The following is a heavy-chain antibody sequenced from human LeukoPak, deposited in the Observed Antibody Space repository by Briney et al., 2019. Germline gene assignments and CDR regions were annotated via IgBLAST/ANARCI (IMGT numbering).Heavy chain of an antibody. J-gene: IGHJ6*02. D-gene: IGHD6-6*01. Sequence: PGGSLRLSCAASGFTFSSYSMNWVRQAPGKGLEWVSSISSSSYIYYADSVKGRFTISRDNAKNSLYLQMNSLRAEDTAVYYCAREPSIAVSYYGMDVWGQGTTVTVSS. V-gene: IGHV3-21*01. CDR3: AREPSIAVSYYGMDV. CDR2: ISSSSYI. CDR1: GFTFSSYS.